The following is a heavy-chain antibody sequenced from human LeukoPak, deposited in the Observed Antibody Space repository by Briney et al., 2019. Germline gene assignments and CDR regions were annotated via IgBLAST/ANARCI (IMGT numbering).Heavy chain of an antibody. J-gene: IGHJ4*02. D-gene: IGHD5-12*01. CDR3: AREASGYDYGFDY. Sequence: ASVKVSCKASGGTFSSYAISWVRQAPGQGLEWMGGIIPIFGTANYAQKFQGRVTITADESTSTAYMELSSLRSEDTAVYYCAREASGYDYGFDYWGQGTLVTVSS. CDR1: GGTFSSYA. CDR2: IIPIFGTA. V-gene: IGHV1-69*13.